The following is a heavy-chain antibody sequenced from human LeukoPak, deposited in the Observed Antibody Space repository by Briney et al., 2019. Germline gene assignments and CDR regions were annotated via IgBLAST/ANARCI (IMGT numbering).Heavy chain of an antibody. CDR1: GFTFSTYA. CDR3: AKGYSSVWLNWFDP. J-gene: IGHJ5*02. Sequence: GGSLRLSCAASGFTFSTYAMSWVRQAPGKGLEWVSIISGSGDSTYYADSVKGRFTISRDNSKNTLYLQMNSLRAEDTAVYYCAKGYSSVWLNWFDPWGQGTLVIVSS. CDR2: ISGSGDST. V-gene: IGHV3-23*01. D-gene: IGHD6-19*01.